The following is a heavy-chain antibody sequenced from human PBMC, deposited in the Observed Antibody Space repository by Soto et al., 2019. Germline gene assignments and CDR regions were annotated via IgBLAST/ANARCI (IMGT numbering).Heavy chain of an antibody. V-gene: IGHV2-70*11. Sequence: SGPTLVNPTQTLTLTCTFSGFSLSTSGMCVSWIRQPPGKALEWLARIDWDDDKYYSTSLKTRLTISKDTSKNQVVLTMTNVDPVDTATYYCARIRAYYGSGSYYNEVDYWGQGTLVTVSS. J-gene: IGHJ4*02. CDR1: GFSLSTSGMC. D-gene: IGHD3-10*01. CDR3: ARIRAYYGSGSYYNEVDY. CDR2: IDWDDDK.